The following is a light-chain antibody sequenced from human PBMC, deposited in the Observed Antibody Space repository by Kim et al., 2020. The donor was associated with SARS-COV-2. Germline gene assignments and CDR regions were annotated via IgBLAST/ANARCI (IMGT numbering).Light chain of an antibody. CDR3: SAWDSSLSAWV. CDR2: RNN. V-gene: IGLV10-54*01. CDR1: SNDVGNGG. Sequence: QTATLTCTGSSNDVGNGGAAWLQQHQGHPPKLLSSRNNNRPSGISERFSASRSGDTASLTIAGLRPEDEADYYCSAWDSSLSAWVFGGGTQLTVL. J-gene: IGLJ3*02.